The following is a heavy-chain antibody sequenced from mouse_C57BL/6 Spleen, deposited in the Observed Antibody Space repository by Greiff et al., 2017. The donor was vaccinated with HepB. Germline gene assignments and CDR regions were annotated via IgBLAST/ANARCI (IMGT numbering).Heavy chain of an antibody. J-gene: IGHJ1*03. CDR2: IDPETGGT. Sequence: VQLQQSGAELVRPGASVTLSCKASGYTFTDYEMHWVKQTPVHGLEWIGAIDPETGGTAYNQKFKGKAILTADKSSSTAYMELRSLTSEDSAVYYCTRGTTAGNGYFEVWGTGTTVTVSS. CDR3: TRGTTAGNGYFEV. V-gene: IGHV1-15*01. CDR1: GYTFTDYE. D-gene: IGHD1-2*01.